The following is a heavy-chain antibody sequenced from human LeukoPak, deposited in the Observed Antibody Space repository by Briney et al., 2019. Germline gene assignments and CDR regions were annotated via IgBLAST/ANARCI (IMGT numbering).Heavy chain of an antibody. Sequence: ASVKVSCKASGYTFTSYDINWVRQATGQGLEWMGWMNPNSGNTGYARKFQGRVTMTRNTSISTAYMELGSLRSEDTAVYYCARGPCKYDFWSGYPCYYYYYMDVWGKGTTVTVSS. CDR1: GYTFTSYD. CDR2: MNPNSGNT. J-gene: IGHJ6*03. CDR3: ARGPCKYDFWSGYPCYYYYYMDV. D-gene: IGHD3-3*01. V-gene: IGHV1-8*01.